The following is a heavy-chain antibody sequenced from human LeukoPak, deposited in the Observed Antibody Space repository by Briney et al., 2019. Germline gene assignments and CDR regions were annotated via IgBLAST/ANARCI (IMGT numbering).Heavy chain of an antibody. V-gene: IGHV3-48*01. CDR1: GFTFSSYS. D-gene: IGHD3-10*01. J-gene: IGHJ4*02. CDR2: ISSSSSTI. CDR3: ARGPYSSGSYNDY. Sequence: GGSLRLSCAASGFTFSSYSMNWVRQAPGKGLEWVSYISSSSSTIYYADSVKGRFTISRDNAKNSLYLQMNSLRAEDTAIYYCARGPYSSGSYNDYWGQGTLVTVSS.